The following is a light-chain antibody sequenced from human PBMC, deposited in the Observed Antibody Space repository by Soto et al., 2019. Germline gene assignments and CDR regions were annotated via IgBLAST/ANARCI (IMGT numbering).Light chain of an antibody. CDR2: TSD. CDR3: AAWDDRLSGPNWI. V-gene: IGLV1-47*01. Sequence: QSVLTQPPSASGTPGQRVTISCSGSSSNIETNYIYWYQHLPGVAPKLLIYTSDQRPSGVPDRFSGSKSGTSASLAISGLRSEDEADYYCAAWDDRLSGPNWIFGGGIKLTVL. CDR1: SSNIETNY. J-gene: IGLJ3*02.